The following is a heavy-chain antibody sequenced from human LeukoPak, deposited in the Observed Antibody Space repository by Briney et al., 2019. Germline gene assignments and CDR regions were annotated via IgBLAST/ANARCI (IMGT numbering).Heavy chain of an antibody. J-gene: IGHJ3*02. V-gene: IGHV3-7*01. CDR3: ARDSSPNYYDSSGYWVHDAFDI. CDR2: IKQDGSEK. CDR1: GFTFSSYW. Sequence: GGSLRLSCAASGFTFSSYWMSWVRQAPGKGLEWVANIKQDGSEKYYVDSVKGRFTISRDNAKNSLYLQMNSLRAEDTAVYYCARDSSPNYYDSSGYWVHDAFDIWGQGTMVTVSS. D-gene: IGHD3-22*01.